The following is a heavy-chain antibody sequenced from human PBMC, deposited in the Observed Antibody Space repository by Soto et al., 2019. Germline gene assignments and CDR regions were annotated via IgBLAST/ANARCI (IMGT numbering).Heavy chain of an antibody. V-gene: IGHV3-23*01. CDR3: ARMATYGTLNWFDP. CDR1: GFTFSSYG. Sequence: EVQLLESGGGLVQPGGSLRLSCAASGFTFSSYGMSWVRQAPGKGLEWVLGISGSGGSTYYADSVKGRFTISRDNSKNTLYLQMSSLRAEDTAIYYCARMATYGTLNWFDPWGQGALVTVSS. D-gene: IGHD1-1*01. J-gene: IGHJ5*02. CDR2: ISGSGGST.